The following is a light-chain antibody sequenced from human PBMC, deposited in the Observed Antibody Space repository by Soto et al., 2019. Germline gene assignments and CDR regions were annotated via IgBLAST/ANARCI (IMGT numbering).Light chain of an antibody. CDR1: QSVSSN. CDR2: GAS. CDR3: QQYNNWPLS. Sequence: EIVMTQSPATLSVSPGERATLSCRASQSVSSNLAWYQQKPGQAPRLLIYGASTRATGSPARSSGSGSVTEFTLTISSLQSEAFADYYCQQYNNWPLSFGGGTKVEIK. J-gene: IGKJ4*01. V-gene: IGKV3-15*01.